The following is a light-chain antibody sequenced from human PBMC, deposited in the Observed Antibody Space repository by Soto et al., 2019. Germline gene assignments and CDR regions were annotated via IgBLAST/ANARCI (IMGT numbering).Light chain of an antibody. J-gene: IGKJ4*01. CDR2: DAS. V-gene: IGKV3-11*01. CDR1: QSLSSY. Sequence: EIVLTQSPATLSLSPGERATLSCRASQSLSSYLAWYQQRRGQAPRLLIYDASRRATGIPARFSGSGSGTDCTLRIISLEPEDFAVYYCQQRSDWPLTFGGGTKVEIK. CDR3: QQRSDWPLT.